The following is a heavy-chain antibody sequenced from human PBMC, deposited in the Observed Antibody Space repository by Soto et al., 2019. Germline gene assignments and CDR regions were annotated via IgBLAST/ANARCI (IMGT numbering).Heavy chain of an antibody. CDR3: ARRDRSGFSYWLDT. D-gene: IGHD3-22*01. Sequence: SETLSLTCTVSGGSISDGYYWTWIRQHPGKGLEWIGSISASGSTSYNPSLKSRLTVSVDKSKNQFSLNLRSVTAADTAVYYCARRDRSGFSYWLDTWGQGTLITVSS. CDR1: GGSISDGYY. V-gene: IGHV4-31*03. CDR2: ISASGST. J-gene: IGHJ5*02.